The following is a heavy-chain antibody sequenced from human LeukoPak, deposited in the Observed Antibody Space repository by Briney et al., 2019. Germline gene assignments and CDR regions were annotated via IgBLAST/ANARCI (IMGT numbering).Heavy chain of an antibody. CDR2: IYSGGST. D-gene: IGHD3-22*01. V-gene: IGHV3-66*02. J-gene: IGHJ4*02. CDR3: AGNYDSSGYRRGIIDY. CDR1: GFTVSSNY. Sequence: GGSLRLSCAASGFTVSSNYMSWVRQAPGKGLEWVSVIYSGGSTDYADSVKGRFTISRDNSKNTLYLQTNSLRAEDTAVYYCAGNYDSSGYRRGIIDYWGQGTLVTVSS.